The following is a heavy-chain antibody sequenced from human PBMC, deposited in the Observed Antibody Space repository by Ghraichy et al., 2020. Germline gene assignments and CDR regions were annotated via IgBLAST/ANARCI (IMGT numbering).Heavy chain of an antibody. V-gene: IGHV6-1*01. CDR2: TYYRSNWYN. J-gene: IGHJ3*02. D-gene: IGHD3-16*01. CDR3: ARGPGPLINDAFYI. CDR1: GDSVSSNSAA. Sequence: SQTLSLTCAISGDSVSSNSAAWNWIRQSPSRELEWLGRTYYRSNWYNDYAVSVKSRITINPDTSKNQFSLQLNSVTPEDTAVYYCARGPGPLINDAFYIWGQGTMVTVSS.